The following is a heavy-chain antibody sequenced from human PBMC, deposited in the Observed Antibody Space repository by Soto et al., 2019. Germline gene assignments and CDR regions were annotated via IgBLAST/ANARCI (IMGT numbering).Heavy chain of an antibody. D-gene: IGHD6-19*01. J-gene: IGHJ3*02. CDR3: AREGNPAIAVAVFLDAFDI. CDR2: ISSSGSPI. V-gene: IGHV3-48*03. Sequence: GGSLRLSCAASGFTFSSYEMNWVRQAPGKGLGWVSYISSSGSPIYYADSVKGRFTISRDNAKSSLYLQMNSLRAEDTAVYYCAREGNPAIAVAVFLDAFDIWGLGTMVTVSS. CDR1: GFTFSSYE.